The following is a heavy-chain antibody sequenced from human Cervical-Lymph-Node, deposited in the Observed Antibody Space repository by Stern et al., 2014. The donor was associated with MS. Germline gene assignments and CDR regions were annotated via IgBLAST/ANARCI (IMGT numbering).Heavy chain of an antibody. Sequence: QLVQSGTEVREPGASVKVSCRASEYTFTVYHMHWVRQAPGQGLEWMGIISPTTGSATYAQKFQGRVTMTRDASTSTVYMELSSLRSEDTAVYFCARDRGGNYYFDQWGQGTLVTVSS. V-gene: IGHV1-46*01. CDR2: ISPTTGSA. CDR3: ARDRGGNYYFDQ. D-gene: IGHD4-23*01. J-gene: IGHJ4*02. CDR1: EYTFTVYH.